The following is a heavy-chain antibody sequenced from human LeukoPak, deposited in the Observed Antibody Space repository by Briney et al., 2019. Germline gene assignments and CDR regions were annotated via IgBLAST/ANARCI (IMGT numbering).Heavy chain of an antibody. J-gene: IGHJ6*03. D-gene: IGHD3-16*01. Sequence: PGGSLRLSCAAPGFTFSSYAMSWVRQAPGKGLEWVSGILDSGYSTYYANSVKGRFTISRDNSNNTLYLQMSSLRAEDTAVYYCAKLGGHPLHNYYVGVWGKGTTVAVSS. CDR3: AKLGGHPLHNYYVGV. CDR1: GFTFSSYA. CDR2: ILDSGYST. V-gene: IGHV3-23*01.